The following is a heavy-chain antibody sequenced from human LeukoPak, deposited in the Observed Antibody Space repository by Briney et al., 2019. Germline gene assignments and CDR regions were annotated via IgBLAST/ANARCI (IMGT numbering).Heavy chain of an antibody. J-gene: IGHJ4*02. V-gene: IGHV4-59*01. CDR1: GGSISSYY. CDR3: ARAHLITMVRGVMGGPFDY. Sequence: PSETRSLTCTVSGGSISSYYWSWIRQPPGKGLEWIGYIYYSGSTNYNPSLKSRVTISVDTSKNQFSLKLSSVTAADTAVYYCARAHLITMVRGVMGGPFDYWGQGTLVTVSS. D-gene: IGHD3-10*01. CDR2: IYYSGST.